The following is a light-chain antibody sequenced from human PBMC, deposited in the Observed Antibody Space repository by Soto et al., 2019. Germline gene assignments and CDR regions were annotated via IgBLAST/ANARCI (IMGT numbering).Light chain of an antibody. CDR3: QQYKVWPPWT. CDR1: QTVSSN. J-gene: IGKJ1*01. V-gene: IGKV3-15*01. Sequence: EIVLTQSPGIQSLSPVERATLSGGASQTVSSNLAWYQQKLCQAPRLLIYGASTRATGVPARFSGSGSGTEFTPTISSLQSEDFAVYYCQQYKVWPPWTFGQGTKVDIK. CDR2: GAS.